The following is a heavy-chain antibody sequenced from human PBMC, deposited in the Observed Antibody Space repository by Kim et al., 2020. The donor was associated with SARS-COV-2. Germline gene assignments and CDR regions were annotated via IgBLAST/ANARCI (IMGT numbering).Heavy chain of an antibody. D-gene: IGHD6-13*01. V-gene: IGHV5-51*01. CDR1: GYSFTSYW. CDR3: ARHLAGFNYYYYGMDV. CDR2: IYPGDSDT. Sequence: GESLQISCQGSGYSFTSYWIGWVRQMPGKGLEWMGIIYPGDSDTRYSPSFQGQVTISADKSISTAYLQWSSLKASYTAMYYCARHLAGFNYYYYGMDVWGQGTTVTVSS. J-gene: IGHJ6*02.